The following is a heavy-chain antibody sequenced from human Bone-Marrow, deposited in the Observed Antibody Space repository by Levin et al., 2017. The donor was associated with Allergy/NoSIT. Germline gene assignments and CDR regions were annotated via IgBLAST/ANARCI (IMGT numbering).Heavy chain of an antibody. CDR3: VRDGTSNYDFWSSSAPKPFDP. CDR1: GFPFSHYA. D-gene: IGHD3-3*01. V-gene: IGHV3-33*01. Sequence: PGGSLRLSCAASGFPFSHYAIHWVRQAEGKGLEWVAVIWFDGSKKYYADSVKGRFTISRDNSNNTLSLQMDNLRAEDTAMYYCVRDGTSNYDFWSSSAPKPFDPWGQGTLVTVSS. CDR2: IWFDGSKK. J-gene: IGHJ5*02.